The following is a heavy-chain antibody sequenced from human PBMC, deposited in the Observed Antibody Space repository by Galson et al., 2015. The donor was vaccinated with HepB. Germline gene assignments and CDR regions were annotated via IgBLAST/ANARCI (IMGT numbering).Heavy chain of an antibody. D-gene: IGHD3-16*01. J-gene: IGHJ3*02. Sequence: SLRLSCAAPGFSLRDYGMHWVRQAPGKGLEWVGVIWYDGRKTYYADSVQGRFIISRDTSKNTVYLQMNNVRAEDTAIYYCARKSDYGACDIWGQGTTVTVSS. V-gene: IGHV3-33*01. CDR2: IWYDGRKT. CDR3: ARKSDYGACDI. CDR1: GFSLRDYG.